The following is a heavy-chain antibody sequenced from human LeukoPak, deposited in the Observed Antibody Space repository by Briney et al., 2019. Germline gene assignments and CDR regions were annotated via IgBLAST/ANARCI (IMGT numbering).Heavy chain of an antibody. CDR3: TRDGGDSLYTAFDI. CDR1: GFTFSDYI. J-gene: IGHJ3*02. Sequence: GGSLRLSCAASGFTFSDYILDWVRQAPGKGLEWVARMRRGSNGYTTEYAESVRGRFIISRDDSKNSLYLHMSSLKTEDTAVYYCTRDGGDSLYTAFDIWGQGTMVTVS. V-gene: IGHV3-72*01. D-gene: IGHD3-16*01. CDR2: MRRGSNGYTT.